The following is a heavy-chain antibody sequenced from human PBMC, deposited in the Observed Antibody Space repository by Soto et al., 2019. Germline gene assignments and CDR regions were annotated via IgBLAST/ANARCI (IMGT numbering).Heavy chain of an antibody. CDR3: ARGRTVNFYGMDV. Sequence: QVQLVQSGAEVKKPGASVKVSYVASGYTVTDHYIHWVRQAPGQGLEWRGWINPHSGDTIYAQKFQGRVTLTRDTSISTAYMELSRLRSDDTAVYYCARGRTVNFYGMDVWGQGTTVTVSS. V-gene: IGHV1-2*02. CDR1: GYTVTDHY. CDR2: INPHSGDT. J-gene: IGHJ6*02. D-gene: IGHD1-1*01.